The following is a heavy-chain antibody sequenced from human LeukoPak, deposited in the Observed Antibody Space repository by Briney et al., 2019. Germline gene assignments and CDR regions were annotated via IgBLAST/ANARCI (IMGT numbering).Heavy chain of an antibody. CDR3: YCSTSSCYSFSN. Sequence: PGGSLRLSCAASGFTFSSYAMSWVRQAPGKGLEGVSPISGSGGNTYYADSVKGRFTISRDNSKNTLYLQMNSLRAEDTAVYYAYCSTSSCYSFSNWGQGTLVTVSS. V-gene: IGHV3-23*01. CDR2: ISGSGGNT. CDR1: GFTFSSYA. D-gene: IGHD2-2*02. J-gene: IGHJ4*02.